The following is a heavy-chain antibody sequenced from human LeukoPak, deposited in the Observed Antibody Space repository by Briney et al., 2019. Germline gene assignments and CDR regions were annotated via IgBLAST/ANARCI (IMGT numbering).Heavy chain of an antibody. V-gene: IGHV1-69*04. CDR2: IIPILGIA. J-gene: IGHJ4*02. CDR1: GGTFSSYA. Sequence: ASVKVSCKASGGTFSSYAISWVRQAPGQGLEWMGRIIPILGIANYAQKFQGRVTITADKSTNTAYMELSSLRSEDTAVYYCASPGRDGYSWGQGTLVTASS. CDR3: ASPGRDGYS. D-gene: IGHD5-24*01.